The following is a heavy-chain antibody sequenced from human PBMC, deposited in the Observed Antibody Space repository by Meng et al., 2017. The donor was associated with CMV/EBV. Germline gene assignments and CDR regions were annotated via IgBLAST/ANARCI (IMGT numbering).Heavy chain of an antibody. CDR2: INPNSGGT. CDR3: ARDFANEGVYYYDYYYGMDV. V-gene: IGHV1-2*02. CDR1: GYTFTGYY. J-gene: IGHJ6*02. Sequence: ASAKVSCKASGYTFTGYYMHWLRQAPGQGLEWMGWINPNSGGTNYAQKFQGRVTMTRDTSISTAYMELSRLRSDDTAVYYCARDFANEGVYYYDYYYGMDVWGQGTTVTVSS. D-gene: IGHD3-10*01.